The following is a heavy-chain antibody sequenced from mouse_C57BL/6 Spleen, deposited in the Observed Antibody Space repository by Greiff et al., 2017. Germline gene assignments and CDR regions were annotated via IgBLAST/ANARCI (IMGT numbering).Heavy chain of an antibody. CDR1: GYTFTSYG. J-gene: IGHJ4*01. Sequence: QVQLQQSGAELARPGASVKLSCKASGYTFTSYGISWVKQRTGQGLEWIGEIYPRSGNTYYNEKFKGKATLTADKSSSTAYMELRSLTSEDSAVYFCARGDYDGGTYYAMDYWGQGTSVTVSS. CDR3: ARGDYDGGTYYAMDY. CDR2: IYPRSGNT. D-gene: IGHD2-4*01. V-gene: IGHV1-81*01.